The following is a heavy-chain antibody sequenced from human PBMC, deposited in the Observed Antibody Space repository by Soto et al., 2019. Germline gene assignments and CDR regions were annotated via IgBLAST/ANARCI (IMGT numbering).Heavy chain of an antibody. CDR1: GDSISTVDYF. CDR2: IYKSTTT. D-gene: IGHD2-15*01. V-gene: IGHV4-30-4*01. J-gene: IGHJ5*01. CDR3: ARGRYCLTGRCFPNWFDS. Sequence: SETLSLTCSVSGDSISTVDYFWAWIRQPPGQALEYIGYIYKSTTTYYNPSFESRVTISLDTSKSQFSLNVTSVTAADTAVYFCARGRYCLTGRCFPNWFDSWGQGTLVTVSS.